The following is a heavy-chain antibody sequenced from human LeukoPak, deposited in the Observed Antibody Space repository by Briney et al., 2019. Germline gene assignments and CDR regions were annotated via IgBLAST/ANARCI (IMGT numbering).Heavy chain of an antibody. D-gene: IGHD2-2*01. CDR1: GFTFSSYW. J-gene: IGHJ6*02. Sequence: GGSLRLSCAASGFTFSSYWMSWVRQAPGKGLEWVANIKQDGSEKYYVDSVKGRFTTSRDNAKNSLYLQMNSLRAEDTAVYYCARSPPRYCSSTSCYHGYYYYGMDVWGQGTTVTVSS. CDR3: ARSPPRYCSSTSCYHGYYYYGMDV. V-gene: IGHV3-7*01. CDR2: IKQDGSEK.